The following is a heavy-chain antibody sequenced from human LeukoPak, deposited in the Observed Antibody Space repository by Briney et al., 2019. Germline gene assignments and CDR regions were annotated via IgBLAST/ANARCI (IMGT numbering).Heavy chain of an antibody. CDR2: ISWNRGSI. CDR3: ARGYEPGGYSGYDLHFDY. Sequence: GGSLRLSCVVSGFTFDDYGMHWVRQAPGKGLEWVSGISWNRGSIGYADSVKGRFTISRDNAKNSLYLQMNSLRAEDTAVYYCARGYEPGGYSGYDLHFDYWGQGTLVTVSS. D-gene: IGHD5-12*01. V-gene: IGHV3-9*01. CDR1: GFTFDDYG. J-gene: IGHJ4*02.